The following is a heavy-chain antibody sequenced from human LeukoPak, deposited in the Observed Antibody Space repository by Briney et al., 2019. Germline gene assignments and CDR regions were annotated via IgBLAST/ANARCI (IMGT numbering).Heavy chain of an antibody. Sequence: SVKVSCKASGGTFSSYAISWVRQAPGQGLEWMGGIIPIFGTANYAQKFQGRVTITADKSTSTAYMELSSLRSEDTAVYYCAKSNGYGLVDIWGQGTMVTVSS. J-gene: IGHJ3*02. D-gene: IGHD3-10*01. CDR1: GGTFSSYA. V-gene: IGHV1-69*06. CDR2: IIPIFGTA. CDR3: AKSNGYGLVDI.